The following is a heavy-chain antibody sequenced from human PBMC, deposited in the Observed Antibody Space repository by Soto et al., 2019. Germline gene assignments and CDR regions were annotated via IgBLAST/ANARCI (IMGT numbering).Heavy chain of an antibody. CDR2: IYSEGTP. V-gene: IGHV3-53*01. CDR1: GFTVGSNY. J-gene: IGHJ6*02. Sequence: PGGSLRLSCAASGFTVGSNYMSWVRQAPGKGLEWVSVIYSEGTPYYADSVKGRFTISRENSNNTLYLHMNNLRAEDTAVYYCARSTYYDILNVPYYYSAMDVWGQGTRVTVSS. CDR3: ARSTYYDILNVPYYYSAMDV. D-gene: IGHD3-9*01.